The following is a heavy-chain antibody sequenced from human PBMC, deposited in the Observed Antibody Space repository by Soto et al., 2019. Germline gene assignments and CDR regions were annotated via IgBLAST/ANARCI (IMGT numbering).Heavy chain of an antibody. V-gene: IGHV3-11*03. CDR1: GFPFSAFA. D-gene: IGHD2-2*01. CDR3: ARSIVVVPAAMFPDAFDI. CDR2: ISSSSSYT. J-gene: IGHJ3*02. Sequence: GGSLRLSCATSGFPFSAFAMNWIRQAPGKGLEWVSYISSSSSYTNYADSVKGRFTISRDNAKNSLYLQMNSLRAEDTAVYYCARSIVVVPAAMFPDAFDIWGQGTMVTVSS.